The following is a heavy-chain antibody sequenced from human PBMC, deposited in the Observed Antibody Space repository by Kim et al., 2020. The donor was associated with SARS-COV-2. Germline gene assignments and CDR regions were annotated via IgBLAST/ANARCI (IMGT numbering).Heavy chain of an antibody. CDR1: GGSISSYY. J-gene: IGHJ3*02. Sequence: SETLSLTCTVSGGSISSYYWSWIRQPPGKGLEWIGYIYYSGSTNYNPSLKSRVTISVDTSKNQFSLKLSSVTAADTAVYYCARETGGIGYSYGYRFSYAFDIWGQGTMVTVSS. D-gene: IGHD5-18*01. CDR3: ARETGGIGYSYGYRFSYAFDI. V-gene: IGHV4-59*13. CDR2: IYYSGST.